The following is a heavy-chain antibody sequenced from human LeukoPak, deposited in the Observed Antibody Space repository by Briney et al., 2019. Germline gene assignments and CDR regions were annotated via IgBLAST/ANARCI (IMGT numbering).Heavy chain of an antibody. CDR3: AKEGTREVRGIDFVFDY. CDR2: ISGSGGST. D-gene: IGHD3-10*01. J-gene: IGHJ4*02. V-gene: IGHV3-23*01. CDR1: GFTFSSYA. Sequence: GGSLRLSCAASGFTFSSYAMSWVRQAPGKGLEWVSAISGSGGSTYYAGSVKGRFTISRDNSKNTLYLQMNSPRAEDTAVYYCAKEGTREVRGIDFVFDYWGQGTLVTVSS.